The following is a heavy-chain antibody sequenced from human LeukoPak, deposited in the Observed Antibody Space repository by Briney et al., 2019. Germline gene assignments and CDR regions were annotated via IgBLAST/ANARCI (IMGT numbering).Heavy chain of an antibody. Sequence: ASVKVSCKASGYTFTSYDISWVRQATGQGLEWMGWMNPNSGNTGYAQKFQGRVTMTRNTSISTAYMELSSLRSEDTAVYYCAKVPYYYGSGSLNAFDIWGQGTMVTVSS. CDR1: GYTFTSYD. J-gene: IGHJ3*02. D-gene: IGHD3-10*01. V-gene: IGHV1-8*01. CDR3: AKVPYYYGSGSLNAFDI. CDR2: MNPNSGNT.